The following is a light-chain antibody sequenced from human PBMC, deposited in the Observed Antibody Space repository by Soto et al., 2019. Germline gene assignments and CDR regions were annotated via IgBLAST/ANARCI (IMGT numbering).Light chain of an antibody. Sequence: IQMTQSPSTLSASIGDRVTITCRASQGIGVRLAWFQQKPGKAPQYLIQSASTLQSGVPSRFSGSGSGTEFILTISSLQPDDFATYYCQHYNSYSEAFGQGTKVELK. CDR1: QGIGVR. CDR3: QHYNSYSEA. CDR2: SAS. V-gene: IGKV1D-16*01. J-gene: IGKJ1*01.